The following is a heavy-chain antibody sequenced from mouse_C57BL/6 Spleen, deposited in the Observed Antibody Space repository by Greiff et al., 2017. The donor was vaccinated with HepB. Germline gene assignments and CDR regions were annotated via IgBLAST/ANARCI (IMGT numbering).Heavy chain of an antibody. CDR3: ARERGGDYFDY. V-gene: IGHV5-4*01. Sequence: EVQLVESGGGLVKPGGSLKLSCAASGFTFSSYAMSWVRQTPEKRLEWVATISDGGSYTYYPDNVKGRFTISRDNAKNNLYLQMSHLKSEDTAMYYCARERGGDYFDYWGQGTTLTVSS. CDR2: ISDGGSYT. CDR1: GFTFSSYA. J-gene: IGHJ2*01.